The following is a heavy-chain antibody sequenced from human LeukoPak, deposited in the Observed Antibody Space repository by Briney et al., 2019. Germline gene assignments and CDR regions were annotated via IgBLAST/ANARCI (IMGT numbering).Heavy chain of an antibody. CDR2: IYTSGST. Sequence: SETLSLTCTVSGGSISSYYWSWIRQPAGKGLEWIGRIYTSGSTNYNPSLKSRVTMSVDTSKNQFPLKLSSVTAADTAVYYCARESRGVVVAATTHFDYWGQGTLVTVSS. D-gene: IGHD2-15*01. J-gene: IGHJ4*02. CDR1: GGSISSYY. CDR3: ARESRGVVVAATTHFDY. V-gene: IGHV4-4*07.